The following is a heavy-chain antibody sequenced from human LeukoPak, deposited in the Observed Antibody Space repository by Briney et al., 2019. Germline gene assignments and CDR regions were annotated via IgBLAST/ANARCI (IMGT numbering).Heavy chain of an antibody. J-gene: IGHJ4*02. CDR1: GGTFSSYA. D-gene: IGHD2-2*02. V-gene: IGHV1-69*05. Sequence: SVKVSCKASGGTFSSYAISWVRQAPGQGLKWMGRIIPIFGTANYAQKFQGRVTITTDESTSTAYMELSSLRSEDTAVYYCAAGEGYCSSTSCYNFDYWGQGTLVTVSS. CDR3: AAGEGYCSSTSCYNFDY. CDR2: IIPIFGTA.